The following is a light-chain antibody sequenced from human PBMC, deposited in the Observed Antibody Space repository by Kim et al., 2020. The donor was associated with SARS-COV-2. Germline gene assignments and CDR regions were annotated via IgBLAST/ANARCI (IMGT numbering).Light chain of an antibody. CDR1: QTISTY. J-gene: IGKJ2*01. V-gene: IGKV1-39*01. Sequence: LSAAVGDRVTITCRARQTISTYLNWYHQKPGKAANLLIYATSNVQNGVPSRFSGSGSGTDFTLTISSRQPEDFAIYYCQQTYGTPTFGQGTKLEI. CDR3: QQTYGTPT. CDR2: ATS.